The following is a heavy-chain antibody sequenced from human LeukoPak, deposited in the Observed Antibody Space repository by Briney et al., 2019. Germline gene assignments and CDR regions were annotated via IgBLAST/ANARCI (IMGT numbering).Heavy chain of an antibody. CDR3: ARGPSTPFDY. CDR1: GFTFSTYT. V-gene: IGHV3-21*01. Sequence: KAGGSLRLSCAASGFTFSTYTMNWVRQAPGKGLEWVSSISSSSRYIYYADSVKGRFTISRDNAKNSLYLQMNSLRAEDAAVYYCARGPSTPFDYWGQGTLVTVSS. D-gene: IGHD5/OR15-5a*01. J-gene: IGHJ4*02. CDR2: ISSSSRYI.